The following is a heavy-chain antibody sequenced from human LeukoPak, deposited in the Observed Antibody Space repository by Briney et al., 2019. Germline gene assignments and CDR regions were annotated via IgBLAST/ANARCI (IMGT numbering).Heavy chain of an antibody. D-gene: IGHD1-26*01. Sequence: ASVKVSCKASGGTFSSYAISWVRQAPGQGLEWMGRIIPILGIANYAQKFQGRVTITADKSTSTAYMELSSLRSEDTAVYYCARGDLVGATNDAFDIWGQGTMVTVSS. CDR1: GGTFSSYA. J-gene: IGHJ3*02. CDR2: IIPILGIA. CDR3: ARGDLVGATNDAFDI. V-gene: IGHV1-69*04.